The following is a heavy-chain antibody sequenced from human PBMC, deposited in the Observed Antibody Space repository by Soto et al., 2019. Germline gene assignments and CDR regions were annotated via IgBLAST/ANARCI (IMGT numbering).Heavy chain of an antibody. J-gene: IGHJ4*02. Sequence: QVQLQESGPGLVKPSQTLSLPCTVSGGSISSGGYYWSWIRQHPGKGLEWIGYIYYSGSTYYNPSLSSRVTISLDTSKNQFSLKLSSMTAADTAVYYCARGYDFWSGLDYSGQGTLVTVSS. CDR2: IYYSGST. CDR3: ARGYDFWSGLDY. CDR1: GGSISSGGYY. V-gene: IGHV4-31*03. D-gene: IGHD3-3*01.